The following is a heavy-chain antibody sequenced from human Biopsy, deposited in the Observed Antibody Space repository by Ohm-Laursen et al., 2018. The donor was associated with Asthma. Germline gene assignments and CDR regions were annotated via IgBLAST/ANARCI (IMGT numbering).Heavy chain of an antibody. Sequence: TLSLTCTVSGGSITSSSYYWGWIRQPPGKGMEWIGSMYHSGSPYYHPSLTSRATISVDTSKNQLSLKMSSVTAADTAVYFCVRHQYSSSWSTFDYWGQGALVTVSS. J-gene: IGHJ4*02. D-gene: IGHD3-22*01. CDR3: VRHQYSSSWSTFDY. V-gene: IGHV4-39*01. CDR1: GGSITSSSYY. CDR2: MYHSGSP.